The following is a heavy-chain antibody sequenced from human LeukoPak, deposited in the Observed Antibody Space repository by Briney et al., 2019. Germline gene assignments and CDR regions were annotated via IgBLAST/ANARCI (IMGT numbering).Heavy chain of an antibody. CDR2: IRYDGSNK. CDR1: GFTFSSYG. Sequence: PGGSLRLSCAASGFTFSSYGMHWVRQAPGKGLEWVAFIRYDGSNKYYADSVKGRFTISRDNSKNALYLQMNSLRAEDTAVYYCAKDHGYCSSTSCYTHAFDIWGQGTMVTVSS. J-gene: IGHJ3*02. D-gene: IGHD2-2*02. CDR3: AKDHGYCSSTSCYTHAFDI. V-gene: IGHV3-30*02.